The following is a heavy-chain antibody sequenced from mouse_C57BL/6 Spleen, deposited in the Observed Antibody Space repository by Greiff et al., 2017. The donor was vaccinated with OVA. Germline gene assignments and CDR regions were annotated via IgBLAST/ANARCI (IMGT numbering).Heavy chain of an antibody. V-gene: IGHV5-17*01. CDR1: GFTFSDYG. Sequence: EVMLVESGGGLVKPGGSLKLSCAASGFTFSDYGMHWVRQAPEKGLEWVAYISSGSSTLYYADTVKGRFTISRDNAKNTLFLQMISLRSEDTAMYYCAMPGYNGSSYLYGYFDVWGTGTTVTVSS. CDR3: AMPGYNGSSYLYGYFDV. J-gene: IGHJ1*03. CDR2: ISSGSSTL. D-gene: IGHD1-1*01.